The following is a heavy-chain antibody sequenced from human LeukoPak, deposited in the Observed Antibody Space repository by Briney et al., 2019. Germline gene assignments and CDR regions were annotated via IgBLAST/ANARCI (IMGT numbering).Heavy chain of an antibody. V-gene: IGHV3-23*01. CDR3: AKDFPHYGSGRYYNVVNYYYYGMDV. D-gene: IGHD3-10*01. CDR1: GFTFSSYA. Sequence: GGSLRLSCAASGFTFSSYAMSWVRQAPGKGLEWVSAISGSGGSTYYADSVKGRFTISRDNSKHTLYLQMNSLRAEDTAVYYCAKDFPHYGSGRYYNVVNYYYYGMDVWGQGTTVTVSS. CDR2: ISGSGGST. J-gene: IGHJ6*02.